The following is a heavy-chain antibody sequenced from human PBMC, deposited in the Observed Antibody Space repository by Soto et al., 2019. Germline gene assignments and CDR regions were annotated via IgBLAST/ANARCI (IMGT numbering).Heavy chain of an antibody. Sequence: GGSLRLSCAASGFTFSSYAMHWVRQAPGKGLEWVAVISYDGSNKYYADSVKGRFTISRDNSKNTLYLQMNSLRAEDTAVYYCARDPYYYDSRGHYGMDVWGQGTKVTVSS. V-gene: IGHV3-30-3*01. CDR3: ARDPYYYDSRGHYGMDV. CDR1: GFTFSSYA. D-gene: IGHD3-22*01. CDR2: ISYDGSNK. J-gene: IGHJ6*02.